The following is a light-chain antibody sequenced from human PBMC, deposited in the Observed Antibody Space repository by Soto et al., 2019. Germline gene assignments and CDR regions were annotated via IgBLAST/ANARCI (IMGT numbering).Light chain of an antibody. CDR2: EVN. CDR3: SSYTSSSTWV. CDR1: SSDVGAYDY. V-gene: IGLV2-8*01. J-gene: IGLJ3*02. Sequence: QSALTQPPSASGSPGQSVTISCTGTSSDVGAYDYVCWYQQHPGKAPKLMIYEVNKRPSGVPDRFSGSKSGNTASLTVSGLQAGDEADYYCSSYTSSSTWVFGGGTKLTVL.